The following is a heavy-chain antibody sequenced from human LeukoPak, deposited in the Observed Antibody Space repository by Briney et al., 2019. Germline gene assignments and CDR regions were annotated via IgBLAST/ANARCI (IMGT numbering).Heavy chain of an antibody. D-gene: IGHD2-21*02. CDR1: WFHYNSYI. Sequence: GGSLRLSCAASWFHYNSYIMNGLRQAPGKGLEWISYISSSSSTIYYADSVKGRFTISRDNAKSSLYLQMNSLRYEDTAVYYFASCCGGDCYSGFDYWGQGTLVTVSS. CDR3: ASCCGGDCYSGFDY. J-gene: IGHJ4*02. CDR2: ISSSSSTI. V-gene: IGHV3-48*02.